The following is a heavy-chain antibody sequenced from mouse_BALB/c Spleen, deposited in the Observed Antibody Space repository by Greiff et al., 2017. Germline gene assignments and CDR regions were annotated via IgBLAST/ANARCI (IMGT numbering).Heavy chain of an antibody. D-gene: IGHD1-1*01. V-gene: IGHV1-67*01. J-gene: IGHJ2*01. Sequence: VQLHQSGPELVRPGVSVKISCKGSGYTFTDYAMHWVKQSHAKSLEWIGVISTYYGNTNYNQKFKGKATMTVDKSSSTAYMELARLTSEDSAIYYCARSPVYYGSPFDYWGQGTTLTVSS. CDR1: GYTFTDYA. CDR3: ARSPVYYGSPFDY. CDR2: ISTYYGNT.